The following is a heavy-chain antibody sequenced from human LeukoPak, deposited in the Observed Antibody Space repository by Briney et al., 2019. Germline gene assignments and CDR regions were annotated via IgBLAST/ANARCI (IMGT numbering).Heavy chain of an antibody. V-gene: IGHV3-21*06. Sequence: PGGSLRLSCAASGFTFSSYNMNWVRQAPGKGLEWVSSISSTSIYIYYADSVKGRFTISRDNAENSLYLQMNSLRAEDTAVYYCAREEDFDYWGQGTLVTVSS. CDR1: GFTFSSYN. CDR2: ISSTSIYI. J-gene: IGHJ4*02. CDR3: AREEDFDY.